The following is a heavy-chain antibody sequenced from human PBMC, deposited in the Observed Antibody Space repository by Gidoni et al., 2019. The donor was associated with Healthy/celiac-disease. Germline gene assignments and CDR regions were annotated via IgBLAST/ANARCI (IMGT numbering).Heavy chain of an antibody. CDR3: ARGPYRLLVPAATGFWFDP. CDR1: GYTFTSYG. J-gene: IGHJ5*02. D-gene: IGHD2-2*01. V-gene: IGHV1-18*04. CDR2: ISAYNGNT. Sequence: QVQLVQSGAEVKKPGASVKVSCKASGYTFTSYGISWVRQAPGQGLEWMGWISAYNGNTNYAQKLQGRVTMTTDTSTSTAYMELRSLRSDDTAVYYCARGPYRLLVPAATGFWFDPWGQGTLVTVSS.